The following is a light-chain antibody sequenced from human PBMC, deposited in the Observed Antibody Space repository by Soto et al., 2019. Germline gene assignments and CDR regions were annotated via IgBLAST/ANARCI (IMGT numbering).Light chain of an antibody. Sequence: QSALTQPASVSGSPGQSITISCTGTSSDVGGYNYVSWYQQPPGKAHKFMIYDVSNRPSGVSNRFSCSKSGNTASLTISGRQAEDEADYDCSSYASGDTRQIVFGTGTKLTVL. CDR1: SSDVGGYNY. CDR3: SSYASGDTRQIV. CDR2: DVS. J-gene: IGLJ1*01. V-gene: IGLV2-14*01.